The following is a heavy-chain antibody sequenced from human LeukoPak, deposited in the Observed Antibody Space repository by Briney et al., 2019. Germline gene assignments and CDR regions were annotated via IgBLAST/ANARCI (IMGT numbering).Heavy chain of an antibody. Sequence: GGSLRLSCAAPGFTFSSYAMHWVRQAPGKGLEWVAVISYDGSNKYYADSVKGRFTISRDNSKNTLYLQMNSLRAEDTAVYYCARVDRRYCSGGSCYLTPFDYWGQGTLVTVSS. D-gene: IGHD2-15*01. V-gene: IGHV3-30-3*01. CDR3: ARVDRRYCSGGSCYLTPFDY. CDR1: GFTFSSYA. J-gene: IGHJ4*02. CDR2: ISYDGSNK.